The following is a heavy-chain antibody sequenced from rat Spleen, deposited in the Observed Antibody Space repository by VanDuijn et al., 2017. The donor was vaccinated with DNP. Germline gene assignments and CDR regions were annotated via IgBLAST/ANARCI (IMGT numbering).Heavy chain of an antibody. Sequence: EVQLVESGGDLVQPGRSLKLSCAASGFTFSDYGMAWVLQAPTKGLEWVASLTSSADVTYYSASVKGRFTISRDNAKSTLYLQMNKLGSEDTAIYYCARVSNFHYFDYWGQGVMVTVSS. CDR2: LTSSADVT. CDR3: ARVSNFHYFDY. V-gene: IGHV5S13*01. D-gene: IGHD1-10*01. J-gene: IGHJ2*01. CDR1: GFTFSDYG.